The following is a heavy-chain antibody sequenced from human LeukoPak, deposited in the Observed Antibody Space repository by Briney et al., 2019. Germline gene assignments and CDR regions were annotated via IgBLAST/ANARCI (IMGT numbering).Heavy chain of an antibody. V-gene: IGHV3-48*04. Sequence: GGSLRLSCAASGFTFSYFSMNWVRQAPGKGLEWVSYISSSGSTIYYADSVKGRFTISRDNAKNSLYLQMNSLRAEDTAVYYCARDAGFGCSGGSCYPPWFDPWGQGTLVTVSS. CDR2: ISSSGSTI. D-gene: IGHD2-15*01. CDR1: GFTFSYFS. CDR3: ARDAGFGCSGGSCYPPWFDP. J-gene: IGHJ5*02.